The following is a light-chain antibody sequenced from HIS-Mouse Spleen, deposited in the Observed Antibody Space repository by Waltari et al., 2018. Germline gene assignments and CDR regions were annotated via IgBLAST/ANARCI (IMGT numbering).Light chain of an antibody. V-gene: IGLV3-21*02. CDR3: QVWDSSSDHYV. J-gene: IGLJ1*01. Sequence: SYVLTQPPSVSVAPGQTARITCVGNTIASKSVHWYQQKPGHAPALVVYDDLDRPSGIPERFSGSNSGNTATLTISRVEAGDEADYYCQVWDSSSDHYVFGTGTKVTVL. CDR2: DDL. CDR1: TIASKS.